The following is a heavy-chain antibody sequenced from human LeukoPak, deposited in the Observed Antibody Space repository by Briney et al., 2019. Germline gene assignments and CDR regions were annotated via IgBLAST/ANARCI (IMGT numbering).Heavy chain of an antibody. CDR3: AKDLVGATDFGDY. CDR1: GFTFSSYG. D-gene: IGHD1-26*01. J-gene: IGHJ4*02. V-gene: IGHV3-30*18. CDR2: ISYDGSNK. Sequence: GRSLRLSCAASGFTFSSYGMHWVRQAPGKGLEWVAVISYDGSNKYYADSVKGRFTISRDNSKNTLYLQMNSLRAEDTAVYYCAKDLVGATDFGDYWGQGTLVTVSS.